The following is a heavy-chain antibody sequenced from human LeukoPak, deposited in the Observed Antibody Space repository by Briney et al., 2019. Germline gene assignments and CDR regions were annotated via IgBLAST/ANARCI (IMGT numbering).Heavy chain of an antibody. CDR3: ARDTYYYGSGSYRSTINWFDP. CDR1: GYTFTSYA. Sequence: ASVKVSCKASGYTFTSYAIHWVRQAPGQRLEWMGSINAGNGNTKYSQKFQGRVTITRDTSASTAYMELSSLRSEDTAVYYCARDTYYYGSGSYRSTINWFDPWGQGTLVTVSS. V-gene: IGHV1-3*01. D-gene: IGHD3-10*01. CDR2: INAGNGNT. J-gene: IGHJ5*02.